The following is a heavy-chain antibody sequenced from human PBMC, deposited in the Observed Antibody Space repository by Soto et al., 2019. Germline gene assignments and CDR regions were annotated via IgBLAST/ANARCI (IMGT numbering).Heavy chain of an antibody. CDR2: IYYSGST. CDR1: GGSISSGGYY. CDR3: ARDSFNYYYGWEV. Sequence: SETRSLTCTVSGGSISSGGYYWSWILHHPGKGLEWIGYIYYSGSTYYNPSLKSRLTMSLDMSKNHFSLKLTSVTAADTAVYYCARDSFNYYYGWEVWGQGTPVSVSS. J-gene: IGHJ6*02. V-gene: IGHV4-31*03.